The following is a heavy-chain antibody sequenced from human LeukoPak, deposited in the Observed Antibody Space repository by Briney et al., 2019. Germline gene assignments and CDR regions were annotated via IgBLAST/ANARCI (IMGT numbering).Heavy chain of an antibody. V-gene: IGHV3-74*01. CDR2: ISTDGYTT. CDR3: VVGGSPGY. J-gene: IGHJ4*02. D-gene: IGHD2-15*01. Sequence: GGSLRLSCAASGLAFSAYKMHWVRQAPRKGLVWVSRISTDGYTTDYADFVQGRFTASRDNTKNTWSLELNSLRAEDTAVYYCVVGGSPGYWGQGTLVTVSS. CDR1: GLAFSAYK.